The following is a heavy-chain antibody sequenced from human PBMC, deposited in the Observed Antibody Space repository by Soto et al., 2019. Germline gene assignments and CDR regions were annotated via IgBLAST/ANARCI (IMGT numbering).Heavy chain of an antibody. CDR2: XXPXGXXX. Sequence: ASVKGCCRASGYTCTSYYMHWVPQAPGQGLGWXVXXXPXGXXXSXXXXCQGRVTMTRDTSTSTVCVELSSMRSEDTAVYHCVRGNWNYDLYDWGQGTMVTRSS. CDR3: VRGNWNYDLYD. CDR1: GYTCTSYY. V-gene: IGHV1-46*01. D-gene: IGHD1-7*01. J-gene: IGHJ4*02.